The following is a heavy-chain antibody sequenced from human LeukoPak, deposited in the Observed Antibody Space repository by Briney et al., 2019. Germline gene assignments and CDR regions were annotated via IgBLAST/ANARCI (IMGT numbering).Heavy chain of an antibody. Sequence: SQTLSLTCTVSGGSIRSNDYYWSWIRQHPGKGLEWIGYIYYSGSTSYNPSLKSRVIISVDTSKNQFSLNLSSVTAADTAVYYCARTHSSTYWHVDYWGQGTLVTVSS. J-gene: IGHJ4*02. CDR1: GGSIRSNDYY. CDR3: ARTHSSTYWHVDY. V-gene: IGHV4-30-4*01. D-gene: IGHD2-2*01. CDR2: IYYSGST.